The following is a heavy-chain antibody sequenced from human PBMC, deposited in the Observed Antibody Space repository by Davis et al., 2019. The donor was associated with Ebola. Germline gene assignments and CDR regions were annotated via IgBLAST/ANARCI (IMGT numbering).Heavy chain of an antibody. CDR3: ARASLYSRFDY. J-gene: IGHJ4*02. Sequence: ESLKISCAASGFTFSSYWMSWIRQPPGKGLEWIGEINHSGSTNYNPSLKSRVTISVDTSKNQFSLKLSSVTAADTAVYYCARASLYSRFDYWGQGTLVTVSS. V-gene: IGHV4-34*01. CDR1: GFTFSSYW. CDR2: INHSGST. D-gene: IGHD6-13*01.